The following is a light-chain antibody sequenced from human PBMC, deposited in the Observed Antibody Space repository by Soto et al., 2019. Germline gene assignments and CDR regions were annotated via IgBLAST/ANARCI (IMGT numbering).Light chain of an antibody. Sequence: QSALTQPPSASGSPGQSVTISCTGTRSDVGGYKYVSWYQQHPGKAPKVMIYEVNKRPSGVPDRFSGSKSGNTASLTVSGLQAEYEAEYYCSSYAGSNKVGFGGGTKLTVL. CDR2: EVN. CDR3: SSYAGSNKVG. CDR1: RSDVGGYKY. V-gene: IGLV2-8*01. J-gene: IGLJ2*01.